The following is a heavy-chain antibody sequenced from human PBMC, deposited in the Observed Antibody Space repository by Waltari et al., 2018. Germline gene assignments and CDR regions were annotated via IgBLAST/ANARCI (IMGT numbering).Heavy chain of an antibody. D-gene: IGHD2-21*01. Sequence: QVQLQESGPGLVKPSETLSLTCTVSGGSISSYYWSWIRQPPGEGLEWIGYIYYSGSTNYNPSLKSRVTISVDTSKNQFSLKLSSVTAADTAVYYCARESAYCGGDCYNYFDYWGQGTLVTVSS. V-gene: IGHV4-59*01. CDR2: IYYSGST. CDR3: ARESAYCGGDCYNYFDY. J-gene: IGHJ4*02. CDR1: GGSISSYY.